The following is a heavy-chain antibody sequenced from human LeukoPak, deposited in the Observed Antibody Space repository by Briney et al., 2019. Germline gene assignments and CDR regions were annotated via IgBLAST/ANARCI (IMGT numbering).Heavy chain of an antibody. CDR2: IWYDGSNK. D-gene: IGHD3-22*01. J-gene: IGHJ4*02. Sequence: GGSLRLSCAASGFTFSSYGMHWVRQAPGKGLEWVAVIWYDGSNKYYADSVKGRFTISRDNSKNTLYLQMNSLRAEDTAVYYCARDVGSSGYEPSYCGQGTLVTVSS. CDR3: ARDVGSSGYEPSY. V-gene: IGHV3-33*01. CDR1: GFTFSSYG.